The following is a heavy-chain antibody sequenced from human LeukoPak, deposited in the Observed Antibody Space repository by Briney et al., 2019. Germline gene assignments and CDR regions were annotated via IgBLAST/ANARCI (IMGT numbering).Heavy chain of an antibody. CDR2: IYYSGST. Sequence: SETLSLTCTVSGGSISSYYWSWIRQPPGKGLEWIGYIYYSGSTNYNPSPKSRVTISVDTSKNQFSLKLSSVTAADTAVYYCARAPLRYFDWLSDWYFDLWGRGTLVTVSS. V-gene: IGHV4-59*12. J-gene: IGHJ2*01. D-gene: IGHD3-9*01. CDR3: ARAPLRYFDWLSDWYFDL. CDR1: GGSISSYY.